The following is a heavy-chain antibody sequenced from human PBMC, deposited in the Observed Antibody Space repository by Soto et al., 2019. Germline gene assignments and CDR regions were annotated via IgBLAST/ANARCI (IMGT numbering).Heavy chain of an antibody. J-gene: IGHJ4*02. CDR2: ISTYNDNT. Sequence: ASVKVSCKASGYTFTKYTISWVRPAPGQRLEWMGWISTYNDNTNYAQKLQGRVTMTTDTSTSTAYMELRSLRSDDTAVYYCARDLSGSSTFDYWGQGTLVTVSS. D-gene: IGHD1-26*01. CDR1: GYTFTKYT. CDR3: ARDLSGSSTFDY. V-gene: IGHV1-18*01.